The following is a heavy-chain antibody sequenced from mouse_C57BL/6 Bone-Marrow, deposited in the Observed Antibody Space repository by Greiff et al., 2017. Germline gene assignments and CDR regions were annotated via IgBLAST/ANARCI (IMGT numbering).Heavy chain of an antibody. J-gene: IGHJ2*01. CDR3: ARQRTGYYFDY. V-gene: IGHV5-6*02. Sequence: EVMLVESGGDLVKPGGSLKLSCAASGFTFSSSGMSWVRQTPDKRLGGVATISSGGSYTYYPDSVKERFTISRDNAETTLYLQMSSLKSEDTAMYYCARQRTGYYFDYWGQGTTLTVSS. CDR2: ISSGGSYT. CDR1: GFTFSSSG. D-gene: IGHD4-1*01.